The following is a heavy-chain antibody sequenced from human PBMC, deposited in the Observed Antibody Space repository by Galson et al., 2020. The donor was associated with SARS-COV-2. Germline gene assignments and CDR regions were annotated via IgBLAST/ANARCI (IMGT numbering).Heavy chain of an antibody. V-gene: IGHV3-9*01. CDR1: GFTFDDYA. Sequence: SLKISCAASGFTFDDYAMHWVRQGPGKGPELVSGITWNSGTIGYAGSVKGRFTISRDNAKNSLYLQMNSLRPEDTAFYYCAKGPNSYSSNWYGIDYWGQGTLVTVSS. CDR2: ITWNSGTI. J-gene: IGHJ4*02. D-gene: IGHD6-13*01. CDR3: AKGPNSYSSNWYGIDY.